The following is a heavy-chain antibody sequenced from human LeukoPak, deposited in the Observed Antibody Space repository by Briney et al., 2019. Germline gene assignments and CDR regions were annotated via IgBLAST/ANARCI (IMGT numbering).Heavy chain of an antibody. D-gene: IGHD3-16*02. CDR1: GGSISSSSYY. Sequence: SETLSLTCTVSGGSISSSSYYWGWIRQPPGKGLEWIGSIYYSGSTYYNPSLKSRVTISVDTSKNQFSLKLSSVTAADTAVYYCARELGITFGGVIVRQYAFDIWGQGTMVTVSS. V-gene: IGHV4-39*07. CDR2: IYYSGST. CDR3: ARELGITFGGVIVRQYAFDI. J-gene: IGHJ3*02.